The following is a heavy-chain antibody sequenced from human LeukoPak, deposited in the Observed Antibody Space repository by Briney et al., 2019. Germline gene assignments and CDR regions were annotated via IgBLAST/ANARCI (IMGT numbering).Heavy chain of an antibody. CDR3: AKDMEGFYCSSTSCLPHAGFDP. D-gene: IGHD2-2*01. Sequence: GGSLRLSCAASGFTFDDYAMHWVRQAPGNGLEWVSGISWNSGSIGYADSVKGRFTISRDNAKNSLYLQMNSLRAEDTALYYCAKDMEGFYCSSTSCLPHAGFDPWGQGTLVTVSS. V-gene: IGHV3-9*01. J-gene: IGHJ5*02. CDR2: ISWNSGSI. CDR1: GFTFDDYA.